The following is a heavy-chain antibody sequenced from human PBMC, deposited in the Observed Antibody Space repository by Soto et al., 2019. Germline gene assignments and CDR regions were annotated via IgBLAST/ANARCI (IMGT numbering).Heavy chain of an antibody. J-gene: IGHJ5*02. CDR3: ARGGGTILAPLP. D-gene: IGHD3-3*01. V-gene: IGHV1-2*02. CDR2: INSNSGAT. CDR1: GYTFTGYF. Sequence: QVQLVQSGAEVKKPGASVKVSCKASGYTFTGYFMHWVRQAPGQGLEWMGWINSNSGATKYAQKFQGRVTLSRDTSISTAYMELSGLRSDDTAVYYRARGGGTILAPLPWGQGTLVTVSS.